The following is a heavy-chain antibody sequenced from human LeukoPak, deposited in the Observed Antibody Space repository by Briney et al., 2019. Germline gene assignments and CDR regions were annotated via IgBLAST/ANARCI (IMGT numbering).Heavy chain of an antibody. CDR1: GFTFRNYA. D-gene: IGHD1-7*01. CDR3: ARALTGTTGFDY. V-gene: IGHV3-23*01. CDR2: INGGGGST. J-gene: IGHJ4*02. Sequence: GGSLRLSCAASGFTFRNYAMTWVRQAPGKGLEWVSAINGGGGSTYYAGSVKGRFTISRDNAKNSLYLQMNSLRAEDTAVYYCARALTGTTGFDYWGQGTLVTVSS.